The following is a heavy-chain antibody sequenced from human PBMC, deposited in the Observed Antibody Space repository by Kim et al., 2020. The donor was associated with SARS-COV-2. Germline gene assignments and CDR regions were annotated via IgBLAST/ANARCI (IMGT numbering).Heavy chain of an antibody. D-gene: IGHD3-10*01. Sequence: GESLKISCQGSGYSFSSYWITWVRQMPGKGLEWMGRIDPSDSYTNYSPSFQGHVTIPTDKSISTAYLQWSSLKASDSAMYYCARRENYGSGSHSDYWGQGTLVTVSS. CDR1: GYSFSSYW. V-gene: IGHV5-10-1*01. CDR2: IDPSDSYT. J-gene: IGHJ4*02. CDR3: ARRENYGSGSHSDY.